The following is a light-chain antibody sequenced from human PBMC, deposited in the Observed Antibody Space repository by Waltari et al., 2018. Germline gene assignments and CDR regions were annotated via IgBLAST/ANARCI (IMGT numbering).Light chain of an antibody. V-gene: IGKV1-17*01. CDR2: DAS. Sequence: DIQMTQSPSSLSASVGDRVTITCRANQDISNYLNWYQQKPGKAPKRLIYDASSLQSGVPSSFIGSGSGTVFTLTISSLQPEDFATYYCLQYNSAPFTFGPGTKLDIK. J-gene: IGKJ3*01. CDR1: QDISNY. CDR3: LQYNSAPFT.